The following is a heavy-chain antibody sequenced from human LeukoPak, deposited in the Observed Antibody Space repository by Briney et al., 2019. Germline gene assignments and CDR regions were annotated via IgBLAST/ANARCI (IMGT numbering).Heavy chain of an antibody. V-gene: IGHV1-69*13. D-gene: IGHD6-19*01. J-gene: IGHJ6*03. CDR2: IIPIFGTA. Sequence: GASVKVSCKASGGTFSSYAISWVRQAPGQGLEWMGGIIPIFGTANYAQKFQGRVTITADESTSTAYMELSSLRSEDTAVYYCARDRYSSGWSETKGGDYYYMDVWGKGTTVTISS. CDR1: GGTFSSYA. CDR3: ARDRYSSGWSETKGGDYYYMDV.